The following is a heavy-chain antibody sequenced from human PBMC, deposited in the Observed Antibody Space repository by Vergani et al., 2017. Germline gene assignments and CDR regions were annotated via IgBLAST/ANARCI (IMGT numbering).Heavy chain of an antibody. D-gene: IGHD6-19*01. CDR3: ARDPIAVAAPGNAFDI. CDR2: ISSSGSTI. V-gene: IGHV3-48*03. Sequence: EVQLVESGGGLVQPGGSLRLSCAASGFTFSSYEMNWVRQAPGKGLEWVSYISSSGSTIYYADSVKGRFTISRDNAKNSLYLQMNSLRAEDTAVYYCARDPIAVAAPGNAFDIWGQGTMVTVSS. CDR1: GFTFSSYE. J-gene: IGHJ3*02.